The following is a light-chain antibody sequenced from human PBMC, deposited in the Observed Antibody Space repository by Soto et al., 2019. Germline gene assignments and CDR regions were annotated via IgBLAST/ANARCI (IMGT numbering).Light chain of an antibody. CDR2: GAS. CDR3: QQYGISPPYS. CDR1: QSVSRSH. V-gene: IGKV3-20*01. J-gene: IGKJ2*03. Sequence: EIVLTQSPGTLSLSPGERATLSCRACQSVSRSHLAWYQQKPGQAPRRLIYGASSRATGIADRFSGSGSGTDFTLTISRLEPEDFAVYYCQQYGISPPYSFGQGTKLEIK.